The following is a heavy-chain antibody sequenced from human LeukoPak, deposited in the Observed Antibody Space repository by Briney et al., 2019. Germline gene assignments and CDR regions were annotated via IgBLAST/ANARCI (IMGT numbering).Heavy chain of an antibody. V-gene: IGHV3-66*01. Sequence: PGGSLRLSCAASGFTVRNNYMSWVRQAPGKGLEWVSVIYSGGSTYYADSVKGRFTISRDNSKNTLYLQMNSLRAEDTAVYFCATGERMVRGDGADYWGQGTLVTLSS. J-gene: IGHJ4*02. D-gene: IGHD3-10*01. CDR2: IYSGGST. CDR1: GFTVRNNY. CDR3: ATGERMVRGDGADY.